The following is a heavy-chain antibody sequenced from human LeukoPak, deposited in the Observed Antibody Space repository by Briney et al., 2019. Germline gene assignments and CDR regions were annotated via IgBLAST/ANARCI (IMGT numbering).Heavy chain of an antibody. D-gene: IGHD6-13*01. J-gene: IGHJ5*02. Sequence: SETLSLTCTVSGGSISSYYWSWIRQPPGKGLEWIGHIYYSGSTNYNPSLKSRVTISVDTSKNQFSLKLSSVTAADTAVYYCAREDSSSWYRWFDPWGQGTLVTVSS. CDR3: AREDSSSWYRWFDP. V-gene: IGHV4-59*01. CDR1: GGSISSYY. CDR2: IYYSGST.